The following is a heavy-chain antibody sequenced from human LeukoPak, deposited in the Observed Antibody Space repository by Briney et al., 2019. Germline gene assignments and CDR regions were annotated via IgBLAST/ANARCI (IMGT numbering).Heavy chain of an antibody. CDR2: IYPGDSDT. D-gene: IGHD3-10*01. CDR3: ARTEAYGSGGSAFDI. Sequence: GESLKISCKGSGYSFTSYWIGWVRQMPGKGLEWMGIIYPGDSDTRYGPSFQGQVTISADKSISTAYLQWSSLKASDTAMYYCARTEAYGSGGSAFDIWGQGTMVTVSS. J-gene: IGHJ3*02. CDR1: GYSFTSYW. V-gene: IGHV5-51*01.